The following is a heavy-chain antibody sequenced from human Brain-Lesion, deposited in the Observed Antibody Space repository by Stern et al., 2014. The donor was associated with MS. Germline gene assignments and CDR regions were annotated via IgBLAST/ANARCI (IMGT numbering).Heavy chain of an antibody. V-gene: IGHV4-61*02. CDR3: ARDKEDTNMAFRYFDN. Sequence: QVQLQESGPGLVKPSQTLSLTCTVSGGSVGSGSYDWSWIRQPAGKGLEWIGRIYTTGSTHDTPSLKSRVSISINTSKQHFSLNLPSVTAADTAVYYCARDKEDTNMAFRYFDNWGQGTLVTVSS. CDR2: IYTTGST. D-gene: IGHD5-18*01. J-gene: IGHJ4*02. CDR1: GGSVGSGSYD.